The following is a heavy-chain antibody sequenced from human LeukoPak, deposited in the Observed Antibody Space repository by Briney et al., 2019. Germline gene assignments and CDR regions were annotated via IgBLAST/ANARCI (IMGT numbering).Heavy chain of an antibody. CDR1: AGSISSRSYY. J-gene: IGHJ4*02. V-gene: IGHV4-39*01. Sequence: SETLSLTCTVSAGSISSRSYYWGWIRQPPGQGLEWIGSVYYSGSTYYNPSLKSRVTISVDTSKNQFSLKLSSVTAADTAVYYCARHYCSSTSCNFDYWGQGNMVTVSS. CDR3: ARHYCSSTSCNFDY. D-gene: IGHD2-2*01. CDR2: VYYSGST.